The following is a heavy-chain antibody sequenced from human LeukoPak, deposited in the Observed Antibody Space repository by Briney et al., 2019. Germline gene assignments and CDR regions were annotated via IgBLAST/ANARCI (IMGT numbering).Heavy chain of an antibody. J-gene: IGHJ5*02. V-gene: IGHV3-48*03. CDR3: ARGGTSWFDP. CDR1: GFTFSSYE. CDR2: ISSSGSVI. D-gene: IGHD2-2*01. Sequence: PGGSLRLSCAASGFTFSSYEMNWVRQAPGRGLEWVSYISSSGSVIYHADSVKGRFTISRDNAQNSLYLQMNSLRAEDTAVYYCARGGTSWFDPWGQGTLVTDSS.